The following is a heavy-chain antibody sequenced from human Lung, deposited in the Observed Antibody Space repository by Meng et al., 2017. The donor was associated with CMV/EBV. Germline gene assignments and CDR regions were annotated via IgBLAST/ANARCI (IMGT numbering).Heavy chain of an antibody. Sequence: GESLKISCAASGFTFSNYPMSWVRQAPGTGLDWVSAISANSGDTYHLDSVEGRFTISRDNSKNTLYLQMNSLRAEDTAVYYCARYPGIFPINRVVRERYCDYGGKGMXVTVAS. V-gene: IGHV3-23*01. CDR2: ISANSGDT. J-gene: IGHJ4*02. CDR1: GFTFSNYP. CDR3: ARYPGIFPINRVVRERYCDY. D-gene: IGHD4-23*01.